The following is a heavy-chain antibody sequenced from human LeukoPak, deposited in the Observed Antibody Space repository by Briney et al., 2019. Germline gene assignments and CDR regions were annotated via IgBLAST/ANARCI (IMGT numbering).Heavy chain of an antibody. CDR3: AKDFRAKYGSGAYGWFDP. V-gene: IGHV3-48*01. CDR1: GFTLSTYS. Sequence: GGSLTLSCAASGFTLSTYSMNWVRQAPGQGLEWVSYISGDSTTIYYAESVKGRFTISRDNAKNSLYLQMNSLRAEDTALYYCAKDFRAKYGSGAYGWFDPWGQGTLVTVSS. D-gene: IGHD3-10*01. J-gene: IGHJ5*02. CDR2: ISGDSTTI.